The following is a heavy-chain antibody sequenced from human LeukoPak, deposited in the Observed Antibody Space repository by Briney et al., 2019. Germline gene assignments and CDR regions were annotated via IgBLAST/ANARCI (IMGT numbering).Heavy chain of an antibody. V-gene: IGHV4-34*01. Sequence: PSETLSLTCAVYGGSFSGYYWSWIRQPPGKGLEWIGEINHSGSTNYNPSLKSRVTISVDTSKNQFSLKLTSVTAADTAVYYCARCLVVPRYYYYYMDVWGKGTTVTVSS. CDR1: GGSFSGYY. J-gene: IGHJ6*03. D-gene: IGHD2-2*01. CDR2: INHSGST. CDR3: ARCLVVPRYYYYYMDV.